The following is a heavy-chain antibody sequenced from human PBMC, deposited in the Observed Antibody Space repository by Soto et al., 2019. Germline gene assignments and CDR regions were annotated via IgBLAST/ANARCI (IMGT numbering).Heavy chain of an antibody. D-gene: IGHD3-22*01. CDR2: IIPIFGTA. J-gene: IGHJ5*02. Sequence: QVQLVQSGAEVKKPGSSVKVSCKASGGTFSSYAITWVRQAPGQGLEWMGGIIPIFGTANYAQTFQCRVTRTADESTSTASMELSSLRSEDTAVYYCARDRGPSSGYYPYRFDPWGQGTLVTVSS. CDR1: GGTFSSYA. CDR3: ARDRGPSSGYYPYRFDP. V-gene: IGHV1-69*12.